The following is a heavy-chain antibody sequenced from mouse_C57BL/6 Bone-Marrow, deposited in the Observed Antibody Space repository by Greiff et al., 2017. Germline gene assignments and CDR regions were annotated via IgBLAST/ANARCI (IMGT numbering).Heavy chain of an antibody. CDR3: ARLEFDGSSGDWYFDV. CDR2: IYPREGST. D-gene: IGHD1-1*01. V-gene: IGHV1-85*01. J-gene: IGHJ1*03. CDR1: GYTFTSYD. Sequence: ESGPELVKPGASVKLSCKASGYTFTSYDINWVKQRPGQGLEWIGLIYPREGSTKYNEKFKGKATLTVDTSSSTAYMELHSLTSEDSAVYFCARLEFDGSSGDWYFDVWGTGTTVTVSS.